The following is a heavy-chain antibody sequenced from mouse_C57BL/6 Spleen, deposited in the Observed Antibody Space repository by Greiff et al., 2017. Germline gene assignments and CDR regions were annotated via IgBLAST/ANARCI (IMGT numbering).Heavy chain of an antibody. CDR1: GYSITSGYY. V-gene: IGHV3-6*01. Sequence: DVQLQESGPGLVKPSQSLSLTCSVTGYSITSGYYWNWIRQFPGNKLEWMGYISYDGSNNYNPSLKNRISITRDTSKNQFFLKLNSVTTEDTATYYCAREGLGGFDYWGQGTTLTVSS. D-gene: IGHD1-1*02. J-gene: IGHJ2*01. CDR3: AREGLGGFDY. CDR2: ISYDGSN.